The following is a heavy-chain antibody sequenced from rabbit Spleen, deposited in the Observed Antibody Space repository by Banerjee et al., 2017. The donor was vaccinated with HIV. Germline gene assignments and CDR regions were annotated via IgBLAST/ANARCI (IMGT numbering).Heavy chain of an antibody. J-gene: IGHJ4*01. CDR2: IGSGDGRT. CDR3: ARDCVSGNGYLDLDL. Sequence: QEQLVESGGGLVQPEGSLTLTCKASGFSFSSSYWICWVRQAPGKGLEWIGCIGSGDGRTCYASWAKGRFTISKTSSTTVTLQMTSLTAADTATYFCARDCVSGNGYLDLDLWGPGTLVTVS. D-gene: IGHD1-1*01. V-gene: IGHV1S45*01. CDR1: GFSFSSSYW.